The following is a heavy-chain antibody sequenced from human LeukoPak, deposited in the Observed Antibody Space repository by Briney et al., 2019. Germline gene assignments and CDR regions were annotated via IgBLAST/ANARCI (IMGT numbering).Heavy chain of an antibody. CDR2: INPSGGST. CDR1: GYTFTSYY. V-gene: IGHV1-46*01. CDR3: ARVKLGRELGGFDI. J-gene: IGHJ3*02. Sequence: ASVKVSCKASGYTFTSYYMHWVRQAPGQGLEWMGIINPSGGSTSYAQKFQGRVTITADESTSTAYMELSSLRSEDTAVYYCARVKLGRELGGFDIWGQGTMVTVSS. D-gene: IGHD1-26*01.